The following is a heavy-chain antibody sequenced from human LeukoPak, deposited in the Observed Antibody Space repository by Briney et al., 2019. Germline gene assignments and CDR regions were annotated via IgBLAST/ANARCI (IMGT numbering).Heavy chain of an antibody. J-gene: IGHJ6*04. CDR3: AKDRSIAAAGRNYYYGMDV. CDR2: ISGSGGST. V-gene: IGHV3-23*01. CDR1: GFTFSSYA. Sequence: GGSLRLSCAASGFTFSSYAMSRVRQAPGKGLEWVSAISGSGGSTYYADSVKGRFTISRDNSKNTLYLQMNSLRAEDTAVYYCAKDRSIAAAGRNYYYGMDVWGKGTTVTVSS. D-gene: IGHD6-13*01.